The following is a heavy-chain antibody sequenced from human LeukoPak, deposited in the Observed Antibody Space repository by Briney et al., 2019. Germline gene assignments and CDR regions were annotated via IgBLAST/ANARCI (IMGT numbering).Heavy chain of an antibody. CDR2: ISAYNGNT. Sequence: ASVKVSCKASGYTLTSYGISWVRRAPGQGLEWMGWISAYNGNTNYAQKLQGRVTMTTDTSTSTAYMELRSLRSDDTAVYYCARDDPIGSYCYWGQGTLVTVSS. D-gene: IGHD1-26*01. V-gene: IGHV1-18*01. J-gene: IGHJ4*02. CDR3: ARDDPIGSYCY. CDR1: GYTLTSYG.